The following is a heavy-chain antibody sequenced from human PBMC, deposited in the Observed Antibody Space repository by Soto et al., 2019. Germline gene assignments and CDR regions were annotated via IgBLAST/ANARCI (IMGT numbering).Heavy chain of an antibody. V-gene: IGHV1-18*01. CDR3: ARDRRSFALDG. J-gene: IGHJ4*02. CDR1: GYTFTSYG. D-gene: IGHD1-26*01. CDR2: ISADNGNT. Sequence: QVQLVQSGAEVKKPGASVKVSCKASGYTFTSYGISWVRQAPGQGLEWMGWISADNGNTNYAQKLQCRVTMTTDTAASTADMDLRRLRSDDTAVYYCARDRRSFALDGWGQRTLVTVSS.